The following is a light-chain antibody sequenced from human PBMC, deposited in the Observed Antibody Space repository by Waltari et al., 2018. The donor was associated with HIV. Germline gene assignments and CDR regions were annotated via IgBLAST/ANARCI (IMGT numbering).Light chain of an antibody. Sequence: QSALTQTAPASGSPGQSIPISCPRTKSDVVGYNFVSRYQHHPSRAPQLIIYDVTNRPSGVSNRFSGSKSGNTASLTIAGLLAEDEADYFCSSYTRSSTHYVFGTGTKVTVL. CDR1: KSDVVGYNF. CDR3: SSYTRSSTHYV. V-gene: IGLV2-14*03. CDR2: DVT. J-gene: IGLJ1*01.